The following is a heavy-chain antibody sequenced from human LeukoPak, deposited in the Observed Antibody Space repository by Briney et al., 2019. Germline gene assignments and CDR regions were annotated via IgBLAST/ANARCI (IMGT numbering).Heavy chain of an antibody. V-gene: IGHV4-59*01. D-gene: IGHD3-3*01. CDR1: GGSISSYY. CDR2: IYYSGST. J-gene: IGHJ4*02. CDR3: ARGGRRDDFWSGYGYFDY. Sequence: SETLSLTCTVSGGSISSYYWSWIRQPPGKGLEWIGYIYYSGSTNYNPSLKSRVTISVDTSKNQFSLKLSSVTAADTAVYYCARGGRRDDFWSGYGYFDYWGQGTLVTVSS.